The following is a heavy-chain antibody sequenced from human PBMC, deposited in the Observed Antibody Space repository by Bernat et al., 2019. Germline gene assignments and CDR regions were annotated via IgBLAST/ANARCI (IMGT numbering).Heavy chain of an antibody. CDR2: ISGSGGST. CDR1: GFTFSSYA. Sequence: EVQLLESGGGLVQPGGSLRLSCAASGFTFSSYAMSWVRQAPGKGLEWVSAISGSGGSTSYASSENSRFTISGDNSKNTRYMQINSLGAEDTAVYYCAKHSGSYLSPPGVRPVDYWGQGTLVTVSS. CDR3: AKHSGSYLSPPGVRPVDY. V-gene: IGHV3-23*01. J-gene: IGHJ4*02. D-gene: IGHD1-26*01.